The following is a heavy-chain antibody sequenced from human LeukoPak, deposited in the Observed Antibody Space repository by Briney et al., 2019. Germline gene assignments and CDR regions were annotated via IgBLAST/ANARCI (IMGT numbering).Heavy chain of an antibody. J-gene: IGHJ5*02. CDR1: GYTFTDYY. CDR2: INPNSGAT. D-gene: IGHD3-22*01. V-gene: IGHV1-2*02. Sequence: ASVKVSCKASGYTFTDYYIHWLRQAPGQGLEWVAWINPNSGATNYAQKFQGRVTMTRDTSISTAYMELSRLRSDDTAVYYCARAEYYYDSSGYYDGGNWFDPWGQGTLVTVSS. CDR3: ARAEYYYDSSGYYDGGNWFDP.